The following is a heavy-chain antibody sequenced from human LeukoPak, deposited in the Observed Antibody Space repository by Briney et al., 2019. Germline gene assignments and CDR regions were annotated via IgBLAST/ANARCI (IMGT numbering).Heavy chain of an antibody. CDR1: GGSISSYY. CDR3: ARDNWNYGSSMDV. CDR2: IYYSGST. J-gene: IGHJ6*02. Sequence: SETLSLTCTVSGGSISSYYWSWIRQPPGKGLEWIGYIYYSGSTNYNPSLKSRVTISVDTSKNQFSLKLSSVTAADTAVYYCARDNWNYGSSMDVWGQGTTVTVSS. D-gene: IGHD1-7*01. V-gene: IGHV4-59*01.